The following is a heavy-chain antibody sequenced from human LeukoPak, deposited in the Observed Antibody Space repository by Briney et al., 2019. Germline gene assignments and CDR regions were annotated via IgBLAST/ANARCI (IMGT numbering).Heavy chain of an antibody. CDR2: INPSGGST. Sequence: ASVKVSCKASGYTFTSYYMHWVRQAPGQGLEWMGIINPSGGSTSYAQKFQGRVTMTRDTSTSTVYMELSSLRSEDTAVYYCARGALTVLRFLEWLPFDPWGQGTLVIVSS. CDR3: ARGALTVLRFLEWLPFDP. CDR1: GYTFTSYY. D-gene: IGHD3-3*01. J-gene: IGHJ5*02. V-gene: IGHV1-46*01.